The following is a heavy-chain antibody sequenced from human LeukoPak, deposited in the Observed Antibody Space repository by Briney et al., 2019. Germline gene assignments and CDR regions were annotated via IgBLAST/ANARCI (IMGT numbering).Heavy chain of an antibody. CDR3: ASDTTLGRTDS. V-gene: IGHV3-74*03. CDR1: GFTFSSYS. D-gene: IGHD1-1*01. Sequence: GGSLRLSCAASGFTFSSYSMNWVRQAPGKGLMWVSRINPDGRITSYADSVKGRFSISRDNAKNTLSLQMDSLRVEDTGVYYCASDTTLGRTDSWGQGTLVTVSS. J-gene: IGHJ5*01. CDR2: INPDGRIT.